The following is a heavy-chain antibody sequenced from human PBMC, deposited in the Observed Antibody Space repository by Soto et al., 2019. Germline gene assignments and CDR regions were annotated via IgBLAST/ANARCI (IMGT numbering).Heavy chain of an antibody. CDR3: VKDGSSGWPYFDDMDV. V-gene: IGHV3-30*18. D-gene: IGHD6-19*01. CDR1: GFTFSSYG. Sequence: GGSLRLSCAASGFTFSSYGMHWVRQAPGKGLEWVAVILYDGSKKYYADSVKGRFTISRDNSKNTLYLQMSSLRAEDAALYYCVKDGSSGWPYFDDMDVWGQGTTVTVSS. J-gene: IGHJ6*02. CDR2: ILYDGSKK.